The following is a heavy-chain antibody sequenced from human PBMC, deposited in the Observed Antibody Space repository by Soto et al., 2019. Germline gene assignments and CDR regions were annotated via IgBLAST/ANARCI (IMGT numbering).Heavy chain of an antibody. CDR1: GFIFSNYG. CDR2: MYHDGSRE. Sequence: QVQLVESGGGVVQPGRTLRLSCVASGFIFSNYGIHWVRQAPGKGLEWVAVMYHDGSREYYEDSVKGRFTISRDNSKNTRYLQMNSLRVEDTAVYFCARGDPAVTTTSSYYYMDVWGTGTTVTVSS. CDR3: ARGDPAVTTTSSYYYMDV. J-gene: IGHJ6*03. D-gene: IGHD4-17*01. V-gene: IGHV3-33*01.